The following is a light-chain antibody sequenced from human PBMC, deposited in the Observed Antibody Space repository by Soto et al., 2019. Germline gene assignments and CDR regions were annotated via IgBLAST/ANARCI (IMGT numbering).Light chain of an antibody. Sequence: QSALTPPASVSGSPGQSITISCTGTSXDVGGYNYVSWFQQHPGKAPKLMIYEVSNRPSGVSNRFSGSKSGNTASLTISGLQAEDEADYYCSSYSDNNTLELFGTGTKVAVL. CDR1: SXDVGGYNY. V-gene: IGLV2-14*01. CDR3: SSYSDNNTLEL. CDR2: EVS. J-gene: IGLJ1*01.